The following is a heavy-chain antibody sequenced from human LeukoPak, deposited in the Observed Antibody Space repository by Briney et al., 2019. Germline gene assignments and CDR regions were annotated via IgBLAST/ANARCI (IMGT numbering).Heavy chain of an antibody. CDR2: IIPIFGTA. CDR1: GGTFSSYA. CDR3: ARPHELYDILTGPLDY. V-gene: IGHV1-69*13. J-gene: IGHJ4*02. Sequence: SVKVSCKASGGTFSSYAISWVRQAPGQGLEWMGGIIPIFGTANYAQKFQGRVTITADESTSTAYMELSSPRSEDTAVYYCARPHELYDILTGPLDYWGQGTLVTVSS. D-gene: IGHD3-9*01.